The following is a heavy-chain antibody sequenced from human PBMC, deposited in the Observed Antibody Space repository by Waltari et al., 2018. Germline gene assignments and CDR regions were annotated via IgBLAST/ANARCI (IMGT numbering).Heavy chain of an antibody. Sequence: EVQLVESGGGLVQPGASLRHSCAASGFPFSTYWRTWVRPVPGKGLEWVANINEDERTKHYVDSVKGRFTISRDNTKNSLYLQMNNLRAEDTAVYYCARHTSWSFDYWGQGSLVTVSS. V-gene: IGHV3-7*01. CDR3: ARHTSWSFDY. CDR1: GFPFSTYW. D-gene: IGHD2-2*01. J-gene: IGHJ4*02. CDR2: INEDERTK.